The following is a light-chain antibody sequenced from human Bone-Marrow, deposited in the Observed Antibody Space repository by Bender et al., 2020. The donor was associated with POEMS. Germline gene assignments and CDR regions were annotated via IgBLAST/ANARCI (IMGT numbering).Light chain of an antibody. Sequence: QSALTQPASVSGSLGQSITISCTGASSDMSYNLVSWYQQHPGKAPKLMIYEGSKRPSGVSNRFSGSKSGNTASLTISGLQAEDEADYYCSSYTSNSFLFGGGTKVTVL. J-gene: IGLJ2*01. CDR1: SSDMSYNL. CDR3: SSYTSNSFL. V-gene: IGLV2-14*02. CDR2: EGS.